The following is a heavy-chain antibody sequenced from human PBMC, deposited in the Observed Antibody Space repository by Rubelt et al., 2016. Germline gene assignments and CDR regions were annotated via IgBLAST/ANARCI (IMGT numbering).Heavy chain of an antibody. CDR2: IRFDGSNK. V-gene: IGHV3-30*02. J-gene: IGHJ4*02. CDR3: AKDRDSSGYYDNPDVSDL. Sequence: VQLVESGGGLVQPGGSLRLSCAASGFTFSSYAMHWVRQAPGKGLEWVAFIRFDGSNKYYADSVKGRFTISRDNSKNTLYLQMNSLRAEDTALYYCAKDRDSSGYYDNPDVSDLWGQGTLVTVSS. CDR1: GFTFSSYA. D-gene: IGHD3-22*01.